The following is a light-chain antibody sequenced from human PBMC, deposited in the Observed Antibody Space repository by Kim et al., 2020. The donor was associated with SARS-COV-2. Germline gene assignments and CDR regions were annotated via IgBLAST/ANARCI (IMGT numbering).Light chain of an antibody. Sequence: QSALTQPASVSGSPGQSITISCTGSSSDIGANNFLSWYQHRPGKAPKLIIYDVTRRPSGASNRFSGSKYGNTASLTISGLKAEDEADYYCSSYTDNVVFGGGTKLTVL. CDR1: SSDIGANNF. CDR2: DVT. CDR3: SSYTDNVV. J-gene: IGLJ2*01. V-gene: IGLV2-14*03.